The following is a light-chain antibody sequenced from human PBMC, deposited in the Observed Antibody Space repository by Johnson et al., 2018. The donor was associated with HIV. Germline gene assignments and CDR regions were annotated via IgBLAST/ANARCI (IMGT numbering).Light chain of an antibody. Sequence: QSALTQPPSVSAAPGQKVTISCSVTSSNIGNNYVSWYQQLPHTAPKLLISDNDKRPSGIPDRFSGSKSGASATLDITGLQTGDEADYYCGTWDNSLNVYVFGTGTKVTVL. CDR1: SSNIGNNY. CDR3: GTWDNSLNVYV. V-gene: IGLV1-51*01. CDR2: DND. J-gene: IGLJ1*01.